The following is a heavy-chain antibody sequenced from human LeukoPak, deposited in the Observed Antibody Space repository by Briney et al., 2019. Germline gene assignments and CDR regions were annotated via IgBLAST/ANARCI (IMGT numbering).Heavy chain of an antibody. CDR1: GFTFSSYA. V-gene: IGHV3-30*04. Sequence: GRSLRLSCAASGFTFSSYAMHWVRQAPGKGLEWVAVISYDGSNKYYADSVKGRFTISRDNSKNTLYLQMNSLGAEDTAVYYCARDRGYSYGPFDYWAREPWSPSPQ. CDR2: ISYDGSNK. J-gene: IGHJ4*02. D-gene: IGHD5-18*01. CDR3: ARDRGYSYGPFDY.